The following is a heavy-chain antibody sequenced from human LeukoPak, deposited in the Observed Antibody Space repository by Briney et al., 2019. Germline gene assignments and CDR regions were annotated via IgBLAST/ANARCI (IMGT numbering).Heavy chain of an antibody. D-gene: IGHD6-25*01. J-gene: IGHJ4*02. CDR2: ISSDGSLK. CDR1: GFNFNNHV. V-gene: IGHV3-30*04. Sequence: PGGSLRLSCAASGFNFNNHVMHWVRQAPGKGLEWLAVISSDGSLKYYADCAKGRFTISRDNSKNTLYLQMNSLRAEDTAVYHCAKDLRRGGPIDYWGQGTLVTVSS. CDR3: AKDLRRGGPIDY.